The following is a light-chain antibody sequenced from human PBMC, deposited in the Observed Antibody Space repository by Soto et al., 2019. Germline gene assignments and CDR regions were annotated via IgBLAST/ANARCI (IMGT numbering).Light chain of an antibody. CDR1: SSNIASNT. J-gene: IGLJ1*01. CDR3: ASWDDSLNVYV. CDR2: FNT. Sequence: QAVVPQPPSASGTPGQRVTISCSGSSSNIASNTVNWYQQLPGTAPKLLIYFNTQRPSGVPDRFSGSKSGTSASLAISGLQSEDEADYYCASWDDSLNVYVFGTGTKLTVL. V-gene: IGLV1-44*01.